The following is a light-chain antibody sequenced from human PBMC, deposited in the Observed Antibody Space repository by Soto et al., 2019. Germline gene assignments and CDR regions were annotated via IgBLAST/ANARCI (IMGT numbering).Light chain of an antibody. Sequence: EIVLTQSPGTLSLSPGEGATLSCRASESVASSYLAWYQQIPGQAPRLLIYGASSRATGIPDRFSGSGSGTDFTLTINSLEPEDFAVYYCQQRSSWPRIFGPGTKVDIK. CDR2: GAS. CDR1: ESVASSY. V-gene: IGKV3D-20*02. J-gene: IGKJ3*01. CDR3: QQRSSWPRI.